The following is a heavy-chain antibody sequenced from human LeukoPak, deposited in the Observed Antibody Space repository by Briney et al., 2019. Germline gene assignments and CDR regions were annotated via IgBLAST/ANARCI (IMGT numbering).Heavy chain of an antibody. J-gene: IGHJ6*03. D-gene: IGHD5-24*01. V-gene: IGHV3-7*01. Sequence: GGSLRLSCAASGFTFGSYYMTWVRQAPGKGLEWVANIKEDGSETYYVDSVKGRFTISRDNAKNSLYLQMNSLRAEDTAVYYCARTCRDGYNPGGYYYYMDVWGKGTTVTVSS. CDR3: ARTCRDGYNPGGYYYYMDV. CDR1: GFTFGSYY. CDR2: IKEDGSET.